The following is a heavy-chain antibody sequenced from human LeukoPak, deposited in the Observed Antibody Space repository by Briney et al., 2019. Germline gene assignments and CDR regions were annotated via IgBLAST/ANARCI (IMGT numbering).Heavy chain of an antibody. Sequence: PGGSLRLSCAASGFTFSSYAMSWVRQAPGKGLEWVSAISVSGGSTYYAGSVKGRFTVSRDNSKNTLYLQMNSLRAEDTAVYYCAKDADGYSYFDYWGQGTQITVSS. V-gene: IGHV3-23*01. CDR2: ISVSGGST. J-gene: IGHJ4*02. D-gene: IGHD5-24*01. CDR1: GFTFSSYA. CDR3: AKDADGYSYFDY.